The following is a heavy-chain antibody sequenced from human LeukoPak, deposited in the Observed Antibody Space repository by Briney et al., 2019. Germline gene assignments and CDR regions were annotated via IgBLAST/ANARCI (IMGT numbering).Heavy chain of an antibody. CDR1: GYTFTSYG. D-gene: IGHD6-6*01. J-gene: IGHJ4*02. Sequence: ASVKVSCKASGYTFTSYGISWVRQAPGQGLEWMGGIIPIFGTANYAQKFQGRVTITADESTSTAYMELSSLRSEDTAVYYCARDWRLGSIADNWGQGTLVTVSS. CDR3: ARDWRLGSIADN. V-gene: IGHV1-69*13. CDR2: IIPIFGTA.